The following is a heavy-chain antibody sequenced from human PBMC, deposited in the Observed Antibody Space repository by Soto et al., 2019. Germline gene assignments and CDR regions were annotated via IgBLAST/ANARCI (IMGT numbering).Heavy chain of an antibody. J-gene: IGHJ4*02. Sequence: ASVKVSCKASGGTFSSYAISWVRQAPGQGLEWMGGIIPIFDTANYAQKFQGRVTITADESTSTAYMELSSLRSEDTAVYYCARAGQQLVLGLAPNFDYWGQGALVTVSS. CDR3: ARAGQQLVLGLAPNFDY. CDR2: IIPIFDTA. CDR1: GGTFSSYA. V-gene: IGHV1-69*13. D-gene: IGHD6-13*01.